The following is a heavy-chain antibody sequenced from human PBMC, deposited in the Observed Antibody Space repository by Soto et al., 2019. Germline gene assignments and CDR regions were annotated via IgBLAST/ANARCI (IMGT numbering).Heavy chain of an antibody. D-gene: IGHD3-3*01. V-gene: IGHV1-18*01. J-gene: IGHJ5*02. Sequence: VASVKVSCKASGYTFTSYGISWVRQAPGQGLEWMGWISAYNGNTNYAQKLQGRVTMTTDTSTSTAYMELRSLRSDDTAVYYCARGAYYDFWSGYQGGFDPWGQGTLVTVSS. CDR3: ARGAYYDFWSGYQGGFDP. CDR1: GYTFTSYG. CDR2: ISAYNGNT.